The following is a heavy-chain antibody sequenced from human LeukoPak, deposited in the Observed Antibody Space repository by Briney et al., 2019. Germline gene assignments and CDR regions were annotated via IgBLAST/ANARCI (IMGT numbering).Heavy chain of an antibody. J-gene: IGHJ3*02. CDR3: ARERKSSYDTLTGYYKSDAFDI. CDR2: ISAYNGNT. Sequence: ASVTVSCKAAGYSLITYGISWVRQAPGQGREGMGWISAYNGNTNYAQKLQGRVTVTTDTSTNTAYMELRSLRSDDTAVYYCARERKSSYDTLTGYYKSDAFDIWGQGTMVTVSS. D-gene: IGHD3-9*01. CDR1: GYSLITYG. V-gene: IGHV1-18*01.